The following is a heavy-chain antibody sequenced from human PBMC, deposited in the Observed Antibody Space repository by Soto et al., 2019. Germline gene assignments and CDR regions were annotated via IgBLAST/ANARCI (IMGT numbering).Heavy chain of an antibody. J-gene: IGHJ6*02. CDR2: ISAYNGNT. CDR3: ARYDYDFWSGYYGMDV. CDR1: GYTFTSYG. Sequence: ASVKVSCKASGYTFTSYGISWVRQAHGQGLEWMGWISAYNGNTNYAQKLQGRVTMTTDTSTSTAYMELRSLRSDDTAVYYCARYDYDFWSGYYGMDVWGQGTTVTVSS. V-gene: IGHV1-18*04. D-gene: IGHD3-3*01.